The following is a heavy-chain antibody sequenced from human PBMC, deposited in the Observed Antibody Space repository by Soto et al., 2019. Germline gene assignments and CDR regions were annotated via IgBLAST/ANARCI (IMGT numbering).Heavy chain of an antibody. CDR2: IGTAGDT. J-gene: IGHJ3*02. Sequence: GSLRLSCAASGFTFSSYDMHWVRQATGKGLEWVSAIGTAGDTYYPGSVKGRFTISRENAKNSLHLQMNSLRAGDTAVYYCARGGYYYGSGSYYTHAFDIWGQGTMVTVSS. CDR3: ARGGYYYGSGSYYTHAFDI. CDR1: GFTFSSYD. V-gene: IGHV3-13*01. D-gene: IGHD3-10*01.